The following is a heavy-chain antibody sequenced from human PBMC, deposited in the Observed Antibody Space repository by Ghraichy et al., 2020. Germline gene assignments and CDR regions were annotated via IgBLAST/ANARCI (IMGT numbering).Heavy chain of an antibody. CDR3: ARDPGYCSGGSCN. D-gene: IGHD2-15*01. Sequence: GGSLRLSCAASGFTFSSSNMNWVRQAPGKGLEWVSSISSNGIYIYYADSVKGRFTISRDNAKNSLYLQMNSLRAEDTAVYFCARDPGYCSGGSCNWGQGTLVTVSS. CDR1: GFTFSSSN. J-gene: IGHJ4*02. V-gene: IGHV3-21*01. CDR2: ISSNGIYI.